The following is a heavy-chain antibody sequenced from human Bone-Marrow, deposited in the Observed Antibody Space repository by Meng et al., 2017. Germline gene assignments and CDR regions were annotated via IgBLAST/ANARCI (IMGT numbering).Heavy chain of an antibody. Sequence: GEALKISCAASGFTFSDYYMSWIRQAPGQGLEWVSYISSSSSTIYYSDTVKGRFTISRDNAKNSLYLQMNSLRAEDTAVYYCARLPRRITVFRYGIDVWGQGTTVTVSS. CDR2: ISSSSSTI. D-gene: IGHD3-10*01. CDR1: GFTFSDYY. J-gene: IGHJ6*02. CDR3: ARLPRRITVFRYGIDV. V-gene: IGHV3-11*01.